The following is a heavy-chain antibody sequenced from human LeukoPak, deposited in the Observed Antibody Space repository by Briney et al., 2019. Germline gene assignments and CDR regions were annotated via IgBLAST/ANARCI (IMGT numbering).Heavy chain of an antibody. Sequence: ASETLSLTCTVSGGSISSYYWSWIRQPPGEGLEWIGYIYYSGSTNYNPSLKSRVTISVDTSKNQFSLKVSSVTAADTAVYYCAKHVAGLLHFAYGGKETLVTSSS. CDR3: AKHVAGLLHFAY. CDR2: IYYSGST. J-gene: IGHJ4*02. CDR1: GGSISSYY. D-gene: IGHD2-15*01. V-gene: IGHV4-59*08.